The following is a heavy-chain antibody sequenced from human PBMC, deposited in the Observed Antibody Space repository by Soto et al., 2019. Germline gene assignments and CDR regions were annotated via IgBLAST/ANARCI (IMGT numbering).Heavy chain of an antibody. J-gene: IGHJ6*02. CDR3: ARGFLSVLPYYYYGLDV. D-gene: IGHD2-15*01. CDR1: AYPFTSYG. CDR2: ISVYNGNT. V-gene: IGHV1-18*01. Sequence: QVQLVQSGVEVKNPGASVRVSCKASAYPFTSYGISWVRQAPGQGLEWMGWISVYNGNTNYARELQGRVTLTTDTSTSPAYMELSSLRSDDTAVYYCARGFLSVLPYYYYGLDVWGQGTTVIVSS.